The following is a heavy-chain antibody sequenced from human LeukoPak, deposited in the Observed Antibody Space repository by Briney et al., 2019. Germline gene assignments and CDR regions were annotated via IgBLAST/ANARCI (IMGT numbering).Heavy chain of an antibody. Sequence: SETLSLTCTVSGGSISSYYWSWIRQPPGKGLEWIGYIYYSGSTNYNPSLKSRVTISVDTSKNQFSLKLSSVTAADTAVYYCARGLKRRYCSGGSCYQNAFDIWGQGTMVTVSS. CDR1: GGSISSYY. D-gene: IGHD2-15*01. V-gene: IGHV4-59*12. J-gene: IGHJ3*02. CDR2: IYYSGST. CDR3: ARGLKRRYCSGGSCYQNAFDI.